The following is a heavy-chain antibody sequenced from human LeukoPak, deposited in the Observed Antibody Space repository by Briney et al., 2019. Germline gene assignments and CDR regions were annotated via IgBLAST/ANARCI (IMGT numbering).Heavy chain of an antibody. CDR3: VKALTDDAFDI. Sequence: PGGSLRLSCAASGFTFSSYDMHWVRQAPGKGLEYFSAISRNGDTTYYADSVKGRFTISRDNSKNTLYLQMSSLRPEDTAVYYCVKALTDDAFDIWGQGTMVIVSS. CDR1: GFTFSSYD. CDR2: ISRNGDTT. J-gene: IGHJ3*02. V-gene: IGHV3-64D*06.